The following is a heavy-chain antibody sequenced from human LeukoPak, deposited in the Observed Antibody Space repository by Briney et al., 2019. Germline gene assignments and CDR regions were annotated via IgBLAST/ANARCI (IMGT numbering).Heavy chain of an antibody. J-gene: IGHJ3*02. CDR1: GYTFTSYY. CDR2: INPSGGST. Sequence: ASVKVSCKASGYTFTSYYMHWVRQAPGQGLEWMGIINPSGGSTSYAQKFQGRVTISLDTSRNQFSLKLNSVTAADTAVYYCAKSNGYGLVDIWGQGTMVTVSS. CDR3: AKSNGYGLVDI. V-gene: IGHV1-46*01. D-gene: IGHD3-10*01.